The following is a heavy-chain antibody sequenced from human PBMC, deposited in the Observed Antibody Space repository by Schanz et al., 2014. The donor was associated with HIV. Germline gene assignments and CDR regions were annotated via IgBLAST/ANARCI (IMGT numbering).Heavy chain of an antibody. CDR2: ISSSSSTI. CDR1: GFTFSSYA. Sequence: EVQLLESGGGLVQPGGSLRLSCAASGFTFSSYAMSWVRQAPGKGLEWVSYISSSSSTIYYADSVKGRFTISRDNAKNSLYLQMNSLRDEDTAVYYCAKDSGSGVMFNFDYWGQGTLVTVSS. V-gene: IGHV3-48*02. J-gene: IGHJ4*02. D-gene: IGHD3-10*01. CDR3: AKDSGSGVMFNFDY.